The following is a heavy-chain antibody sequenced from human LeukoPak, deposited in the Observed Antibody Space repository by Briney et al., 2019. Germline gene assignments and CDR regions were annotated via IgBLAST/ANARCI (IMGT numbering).Heavy chain of an antibody. J-gene: IGHJ4*02. CDR1: GFTFDDYA. CDR3: AKGRGYSYGRGPYYFDY. D-gene: IGHD5-18*01. CDR2: ISWNSGSI. Sequence: PGRSLRLSCAASGFTFDDYATHWVRQAPGKGLEWVSGISWNSGSIGYADSVKGRFTISRDNAKNSLYLQMNSLRAEDTALYYCAKGRGYSYGRGPYYFDYWGQGTLVTVSS. V-gene: IGHV3-9*01.